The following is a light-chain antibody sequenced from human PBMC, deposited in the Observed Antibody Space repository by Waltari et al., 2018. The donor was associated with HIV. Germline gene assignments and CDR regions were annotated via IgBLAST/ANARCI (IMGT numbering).Light chain of an antibody. Sequence: QSALTQPASVSGSPGQSISISCTGTISDVGDYYVSWYQHHSGKAPKVIIYEVTNRPSGLSHRFSCSKSGNTASLTIAGLLPEDEAYYFCSSYISSATPEFGGGTRLTVL. CDR2: EVT. CDR3: SSYISSATPE. CDR1: ISDVGDYY. J-gene: IGLJ3*02. V-gene: IGLV2-14*01.